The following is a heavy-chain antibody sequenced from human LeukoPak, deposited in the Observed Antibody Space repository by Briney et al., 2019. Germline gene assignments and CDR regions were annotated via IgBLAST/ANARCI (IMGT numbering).Heavy chain of an antibody. CDR1: GFTFSSYA. V-gene: IGHV3-23*01. CDR3: AKKVVVGATSPYSDFQD. Sequence: PGGSLRLSCEASGFTFSSYAMSWVRQAPGKGLEGGSAISGSGVTTHYAGSVKGRFSISRDNSKNTLYLQMNSLRAEDPALYYCAKKVVVGATSPYSDFQDWGQGTLVTVSS. CDR2: ISGSGVTT. J-gene: IGHJ1*01. D-gene: IGHD1-26*01.